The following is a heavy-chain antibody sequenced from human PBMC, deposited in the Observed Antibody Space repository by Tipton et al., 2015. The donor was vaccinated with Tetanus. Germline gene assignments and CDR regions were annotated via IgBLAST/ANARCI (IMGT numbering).Heavy chain of an antibody. V-gene: IGHV3-23*04. CDR2: ISGNGDST. D-gene: IGHD3/OR15-3a*01. Sequence: QLVQSGGGLVKPGGSLRLSCAASGFTFTNHAMNWVRQAPGKGPEWLSGISGNGDSTQYADSVKGRFTISRDNSKNTLYLQMNRLRPEDTAVYYCAKVTWQDARDWWGQGTLVTVSS. CDR1: GFTFTNHA. J-gene: IGHJ4*02. CDR3: AKVTWQDARDW.